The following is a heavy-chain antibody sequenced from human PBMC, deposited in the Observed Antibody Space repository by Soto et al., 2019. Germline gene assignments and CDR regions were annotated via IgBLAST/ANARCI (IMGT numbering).Heavy chain of an antibody. J-gene: IGHJ6*02. CDR1: GFTFTSSA. V-gene: IGHV1-58*01. CDR3: AATIIAAVGTGYYYGMDV. Sequence: SVKVSCKASGFTFTSSAVQWVRQARGQRLEWIGWIVVGSGDTNSAQKFQERVTITRDMSTSTAYIELSSLRSEDTAVYYCAATIIAAVGTGYYYGMDVWGQRTTVTVSS. CDR2: IVVGSGDT. D-gene: IGHD6-13*01.